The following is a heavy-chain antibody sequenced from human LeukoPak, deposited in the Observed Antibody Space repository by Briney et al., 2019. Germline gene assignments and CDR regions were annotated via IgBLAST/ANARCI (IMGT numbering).Heavy chain of an antibody. D-gene: IGHD3-22*01. Sequence: SETLSLTCAVYGGSFSGYYWSWIRQPPGKGLEWIGEINRTGSTNYNPSLKSRVTISVDTSKNQFSLKLSSVTAADTAVYYCARFRMTYYYDSSGYRDAFDIWGQGTMVTVSS. J-gene: IGHJ3*02. CDR3: ARFRMTYYYDSSGYRDAFDI. V-gene: IGHV4-34*01. CDR2: INRTGST. CDR1: GGSFSGYY.